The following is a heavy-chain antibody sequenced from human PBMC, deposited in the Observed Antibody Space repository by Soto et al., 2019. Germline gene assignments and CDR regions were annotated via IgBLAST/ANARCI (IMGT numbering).Heavy chain of an antibody. CDR3: VRDADETAIVPAPWLV. J-gene: IGHJ6*02. D-gene: IGHD2-21*02. V-gene: IGHV4-4*02. CDR1: GGSISSSHW. CDR2: IYHSGGT. Sequence: QVHLQESGPGLVNPSGTLTLTCAVSGGSISSSHWWGWVRQAPGKGLEWIGEIYHSGGTNYNPSLKSRITRSVDKSKNQFSVNLSSVTAADTAVYYCVRDADETAIVPAPWLVWGRGTMVTVSS.